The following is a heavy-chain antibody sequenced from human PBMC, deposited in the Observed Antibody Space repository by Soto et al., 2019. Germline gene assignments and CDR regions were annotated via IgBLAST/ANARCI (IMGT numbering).Heavy chain of an antibody. V-gene: IGHV6-1*01. D-gene: IGHD2-2*01. CDR3: ASSNIVVVPAATVDAFDI. J-gene: IGHJ3*02. CDR2: TYYRSKWYN. Sequence: QTLSLTCAISGDSVSSNSAAWNWIRQSPSRGLEWLGRTYYRSKWYNDYAVSVKSRITINPDTSKNQFSLQLNSVTPEDTAVYYCASSNIVVVPAATVDAFDIWGQGTMVTVSS. CDR1: GDSVSSNSAA.